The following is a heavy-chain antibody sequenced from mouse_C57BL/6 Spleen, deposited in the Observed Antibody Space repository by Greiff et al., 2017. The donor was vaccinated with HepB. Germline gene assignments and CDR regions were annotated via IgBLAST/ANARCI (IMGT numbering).Heavy chain of an antibody. V-gene: IGHV1-42*01. J-gene: IGHJ2*01. CDR3: ARRGVYDEDYFDY. D-gene: IGHD2-12*01. CDR2: INPSTGGT. Sequence: EVKLQQSGPELVKPGASVKISCKASGYSFTGYYMNWVKQSPEKSLEWIGEINPSTGGTTYNQKFKAKATLTVDKSSSTAYMQLKSLTSEDSAVYYCARRGVYDEDYFDYWGQGTTLTVSS. CDR1: GYSFTGYY.